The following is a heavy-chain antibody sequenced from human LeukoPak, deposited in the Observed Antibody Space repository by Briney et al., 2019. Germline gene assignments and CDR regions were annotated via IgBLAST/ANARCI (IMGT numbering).Heavy chain of an antibody. V-gene: IGHV4-4*07. CDR1: GGSISGYY. J-gene: IGHJ5*02. Sequence: SETLSLTCTVSGGSISGYYWSWIRQPAGKGLEWIGRIQTSGSTNYNPSLKSRVIMSVDTSKNQISLKLTSVTAADTAVYYCVRDARVGGTFFWCDPWGQGTLVTVSS. D-gene: IGHD1-26*01. CDR3: VRDARVGGTFFWCDP. CDR2: IQTSGST.